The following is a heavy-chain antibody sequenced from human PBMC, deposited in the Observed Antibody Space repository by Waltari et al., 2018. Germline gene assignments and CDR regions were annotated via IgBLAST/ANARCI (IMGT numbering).Heavy chain of an antibody. V-gene: IGHV4-39*01. J-gene: IGHJ6*02. CDR3: ASLLVVPAATRYYYYGMDV. CDR1: GGSISSSSYY. CDR2: IYYSGST. D-gene: IGHD2-2*01. Sequence: QLQLQESGPGLVKPSETLSLTCTVSGGSISSSSYYWGWIRQPPGKGLEWIGSIYYSGSTYYNPALKSRVTISVDTSKNQFSLKLSSVTAADTAVYYCASLLVVPAATRYYYYGMDVWGQGTTVTVSS.